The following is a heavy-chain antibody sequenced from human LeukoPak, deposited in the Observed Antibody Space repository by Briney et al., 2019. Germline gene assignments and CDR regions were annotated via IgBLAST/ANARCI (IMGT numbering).Heavy chain of an antibody. D-gene: IGHD6-13*01. J-gene: IGHJ4*02. CDR2: ISSSGSTI. CDR1: GFTFSDYY. CDR3: ARDRRKRIAAAGLFDY. Sequence: GGSLRLSCAASGFTFSDYYMSWIRQAPGKGLEWVSYISSSGSTIYYADSVKGRFTISRDNSKNTLYLQMNSLRAEDTAVYYCARDRRKRIAAAGLFDYWGQGTLVTVSS. V-gene: IGHV3-11*04.